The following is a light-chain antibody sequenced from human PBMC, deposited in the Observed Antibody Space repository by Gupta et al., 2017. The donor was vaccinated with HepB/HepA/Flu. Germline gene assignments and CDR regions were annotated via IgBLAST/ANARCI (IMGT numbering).Light chain of an antibody. J-gene: IGKJ1*01. Sequence: DMQVTQSPPSLSASVGDRSTITCRAGQNIRAYFNWYQQRPGKAPNLLINGASNLHTGAPSSFSGSGSGTEVTLTISSLQLEDFATYFCQQTYSALWTFGLGTKVDMK. V-gene: IGKV1-39*01. CDR3: QQTYSALWT. CDR1: QNIRAY. CDR2: GAS.